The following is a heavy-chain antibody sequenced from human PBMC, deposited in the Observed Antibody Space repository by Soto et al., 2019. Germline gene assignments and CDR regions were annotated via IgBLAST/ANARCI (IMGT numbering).Heavy chain of an antibody. Sequence: RWSLRLSCSASVFTFSSYAMSWFRQAPGKGLEWVSAISGSGGSTYYADSVKGRFTISRDNSKNTLYLQMNSLRAEDTAVYYCAKDPGTTYYFDYWGQGTLVTVSS. J-gene: IGHJ4*02. CDR1: VFTFSSYA. CDR2: ISGSGGST. D-gene: IGHD1-1*01. CDR3: AKDPGTTYYFDY. V-gene: IGHV3-23*01.